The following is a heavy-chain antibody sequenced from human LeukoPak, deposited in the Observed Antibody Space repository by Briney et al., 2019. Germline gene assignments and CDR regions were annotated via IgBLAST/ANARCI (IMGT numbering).Heavy chain of an antibody. CDR3: ARARQFPYYYGMDV. CDR2: IWYDGSNK. D-gene: IGHD1-1*01. V-gene: IGHV3-33*01. CDR1: GFTFSSYG. J-gene: IGHJ6*02. Sequence: PGRSLRLSCAASGFTFSSYGMHWVRQAPGKGLEWVAVIWYDGSNKYYADSVKGQFTISRDNSKNTLYLQMNSLRAEDTAVYYCARARQFPYYYGMDVWGQGTTVTVSS.